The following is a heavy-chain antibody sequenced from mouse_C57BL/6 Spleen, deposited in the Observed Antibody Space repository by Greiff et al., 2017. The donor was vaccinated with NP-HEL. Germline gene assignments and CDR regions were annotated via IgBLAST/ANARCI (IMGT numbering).Heavy chain of an antibody. CDR1: GFTFSSYA. CDR2: ISDGGSYT. J-gene: IGHJ2*01. CDR3: ARNDAEYYFDY. V-gene: IGHV5-4*03. Sequence: DVMLVESGGGLVKPGGSLKLSCAASGFTFSSYAMSWVRQTPEKRLEWVATISDGGSYTYYLDNVKGRFIISRDNAKNNLYLQMSHLKSEDTAMYYCARNDAEYYFDYWGQGTTLTVSS.